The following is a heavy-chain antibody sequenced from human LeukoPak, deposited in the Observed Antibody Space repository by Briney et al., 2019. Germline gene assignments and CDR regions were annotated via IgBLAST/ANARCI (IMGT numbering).Heavy chain of an antibody. D-gene: IGHD3-16*01. V-gene: IGHV1-46*01. CDR1: GYTFTSCY. CDR2: INPSGGST. Sequence: ASVKVSCKASGYTFTSCYMHWVRQAPGQGLEWMGIINPSGGSTSYAQKFQGRVTMTRDTSTSTVYMELSSLRSEDTAAYYCARDLRQSNWFDPWGQGTLVTVSS. J-gene: IGHJ5*02. CDR3: ARDLRQSNWFDP.